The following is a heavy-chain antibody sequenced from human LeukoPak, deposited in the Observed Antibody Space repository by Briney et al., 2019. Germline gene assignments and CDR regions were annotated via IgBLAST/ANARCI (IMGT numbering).Heavy chain of an antibody. Sequence: GGSLRLSCAASRFTFSRYWMHWVRQAPGKGLVWVSRINSDGISTSYADSVKGRFTISRDNSKNTLYLQMNSLRADDTAVYYCSKDRGGSGGYWGQGTLVTVSS. CDR2: INSDGIST. CDR3: SKDRGGSGGY. D-gene: IGHD2-15*01. V-gene: IGHV3-74*01. J-gene: IGHJ4*02. CDR1: RFTFSRYW.